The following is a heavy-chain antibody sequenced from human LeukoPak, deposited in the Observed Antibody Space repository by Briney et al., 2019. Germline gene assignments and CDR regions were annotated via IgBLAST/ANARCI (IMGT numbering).Heavy chain of an antibody. CDR1: GGSIISYY. J-gene: IGHJ6*03. CDR2: IYYSGST. V-gene: IGHV4-59*01. CDR3: ARAREYFDYYYYYMDV. D-gene: IGHD2/OR15-2a*01. Sequence: SETLSLTCTVSGGSIISYYWSWIRQPPGKGLEWIGYIYYSGSTNYYPSLKSRVTISVDTSKNQFSLKLSSVTAADTAVYYCARAREYFDYYYYYMDVWGKGTTVTVSS.